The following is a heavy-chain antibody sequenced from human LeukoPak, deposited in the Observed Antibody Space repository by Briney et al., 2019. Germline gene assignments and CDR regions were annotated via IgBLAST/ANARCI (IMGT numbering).Heavy chain of an antibody. Sequence: GGSLRLSCAASGFTFGSYAMTWVRQAPGKGLEWVSGITGIDASTYYADSVKGRFTISRDNSKNTLYLQMNSLRGEDTATYYCAKDAVRGSGRINWFDSWGQGTLVTVSS. V-gene: IGHV3-23*01. CDR2: ITGIDAST. CDR1: GFTFGSYA. J-gene: IGHJ5*01. CDR3: AKDAVRGSGRINWFDS. D-gene: IGHD3-10*01.